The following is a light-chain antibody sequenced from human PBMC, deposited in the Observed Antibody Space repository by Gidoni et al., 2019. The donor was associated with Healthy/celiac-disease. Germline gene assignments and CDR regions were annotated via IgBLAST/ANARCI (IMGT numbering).Light chain of an antibody. Sequence: EIVMTLSPATLSVSPGERATLSCRASQSVSSNLAWYQQKPGQAPRLLIYGASTRATGIPARFSGSGSGTEFTLTISSLQSEDFAVYYCQQYNNWPPACSFGQGTKLEIK. CDR2: GAS. J-gene: IGKJ2*04. CDR3: QQYNNWPPACS. V-gene: IGKV3-15*01. CDR1: QSVSSN.